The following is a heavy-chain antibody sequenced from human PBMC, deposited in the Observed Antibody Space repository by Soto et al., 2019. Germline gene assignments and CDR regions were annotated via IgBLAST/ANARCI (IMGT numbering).Heavy chain of an antibody. J-gene: IGHJ4*02. CDR1: GFAFSSYW. Sequence: GGSLRLSCAASGFAFSSYWMNWVRQAPGKGLEWAAYIKQDGSETYYVDSVKGRFTISRDNAKKSLYLQMNSLRADDTAVYYCAVLWSGYFGFDYWGQGTLVTVSS. CDR2: IKQDGSET. CDR3: AVLWSGYFGFDY. D-gene: IGHD3-3*01. V-gene: IGHV3-7*03.